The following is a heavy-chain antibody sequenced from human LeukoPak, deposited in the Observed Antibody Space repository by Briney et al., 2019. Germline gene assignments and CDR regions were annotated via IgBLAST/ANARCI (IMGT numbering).Heavy chain of an antibody. CDR2: ISAYNGNT. CDR1: GYTFTSYG. V-gene: IGHV1-18*01. Sequence: ASVKVSCKSSGYTFTSYGISWVRQAPGQGLEWMGWISAYNGNTNYAQKLQGRVTMTTDTSTSTAYMELRSLRSDDTAVYYCARDSPDYYDSSGYYSRFDYWGQGTLVTVSS. J-gene: IGHJ4*02. CDR3: ARDSPDYYDSSGYYSRFDY. D-gene: IGHD3-22*01.